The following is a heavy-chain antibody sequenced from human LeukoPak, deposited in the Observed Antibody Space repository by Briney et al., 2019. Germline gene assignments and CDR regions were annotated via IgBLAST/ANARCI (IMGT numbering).Heavy chain of an antibody. Sequence: GGSLRLSCAASGFTFSSYSMNWVRQAPGKGLEWVSSISSSSSYIYYADSVKGRFTISRDNAKNSLYLQMNSLRAEDTAVYYCARAYPCPSYNWNDSPYYFDYWGQGTLVTVSS. D-gene: IGHD1-1*01. CDR3: ARAYPCPSYNWNDSPYYFDY. J-gene: IGHJ4*02. CDR2: ISSSSSYI. CDR1: GFTFSSYS. V-gene: IGHV3-21*01.